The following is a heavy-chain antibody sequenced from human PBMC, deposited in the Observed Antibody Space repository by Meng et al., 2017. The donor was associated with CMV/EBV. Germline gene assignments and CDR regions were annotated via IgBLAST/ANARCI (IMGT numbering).Heavy chain of an antibody. CDR2: IYPGDSDT. J-gene: IGHJ4*02. D-gene: IGHD3-22*01. CDR3: AGLGSPPGPNYYDSSGYPY. CDR1: GYSFTSYW. V-gene: IGHV5-51*01. Sequence: KVSCKGSGYSFTSYWIGWVRQMPGKGLEWMGIIYPGDSDTRYSPSFQGQVTISADKSISTAYLQWSSLKASDTAMYYGAGLGSPPGPNYYDSSGYPYWGQGTLVTVSS.